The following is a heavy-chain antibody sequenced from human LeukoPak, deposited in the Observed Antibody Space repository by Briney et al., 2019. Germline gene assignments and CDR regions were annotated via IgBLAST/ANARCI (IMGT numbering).Heavy chain of an antibody. CDR2: INPNSGGT. J-gene: IGHJ3*02. CDR1: GYTFTGYY. D-gene: IGHD3-9*01. Sequence: GASVKVSCKASGYTFTGYYMHWVRQAPGQGLEWMGWINPNSGGTNYAQKLQGRVTMTRDTSISTAYMELSRLRSDDTAVYYCARVFIATFDYDILTGYYPRDAFDIWGQGTMVTVSS. V-gene: IGHV1-2*02. CDR3: ARVFIATFDYDILTGYYPRDAFDI.